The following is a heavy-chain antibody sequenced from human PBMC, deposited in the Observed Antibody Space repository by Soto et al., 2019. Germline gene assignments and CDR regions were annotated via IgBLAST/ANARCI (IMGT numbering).Heavy chain of an antibody. J-gene: IGHJ6*02. V-gene: IGHV5-51*01. D-gene: IGHD3-16*02. CDR1: GYSFTSYW. Sequence: PGESLKISCKGSGYSFTSYWIGWVRQMPGKGLGWGGIIYSGDSDPRYSPSFQGQVTISADKSISTAYLQWSSLKASDTAMYYCARSMITFGGVIVKHRNPTPYYYYGMDVWGQGTTVTVSS. CDR3: ARSMITFGGVIVKHRNPTPYYYYGMDV. CDR2: IYSGDSDP.